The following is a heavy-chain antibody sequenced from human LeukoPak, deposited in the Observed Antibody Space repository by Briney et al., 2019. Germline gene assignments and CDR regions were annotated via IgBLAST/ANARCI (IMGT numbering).Heavy chain of an antibody. D-gene: IGHD2-2*01. J-gene: IGHJ4*02. V-gene: IGHV3-30*02. CDR1: GFTFSSYG. CDR2: IRYDGSNK. CDR3: ARSKNSVVPTAQDY. Sequence: GGSLRLSCAASGFTFSSYGMHWVRQAPGKGLEWVAFIRYDGSNKDYADSVKGRFTISRDNSKNTLYLQMNSLRAVDTAVYYCARSKNSVVPTAQDYWGQGTLVTVSS.